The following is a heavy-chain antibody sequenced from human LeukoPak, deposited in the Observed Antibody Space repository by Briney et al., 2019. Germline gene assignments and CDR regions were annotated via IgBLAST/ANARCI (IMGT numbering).Heavy chain of an antibody. D-gene: IGHD3-10*01. V-gene: IGHV3-23*01. CDR2: IGGSGGTT. CDR3: ARPSSSYYYGSGSYYNY. Sequence: GGTLRLSCAASGFTFSNYGMSWVRQAPGKGLEWVSVIGGSGGTTYYADSVKGRFTISRDNSKNTLYLQMNSLRAEDTAVYYCARPSSSYYYGSGSYYNYWGQGTLVTVSS. J-gene: IGHJ4*02. CDR1: GFTFSNYG.